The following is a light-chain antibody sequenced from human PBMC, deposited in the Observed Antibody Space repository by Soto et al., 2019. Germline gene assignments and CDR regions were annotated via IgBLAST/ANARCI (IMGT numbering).Light chain of an antibody. CDR1: SSDVGGYNY. Sequence: QSVLAQPASVSGSPGQSITISCTGTSSDVGGYNYASWYQQHPGKAPKLMIYAVTDRPSGVSSRFSGSKSGNTASLTISGLHAEDEAYYYCRSYTSSSTLFGTGTKGTVL. CDR3: RSYTSSSTL. V-gene: IGLV2-14*01. CDR2: AVT. J-gene: IGLJ1*01.